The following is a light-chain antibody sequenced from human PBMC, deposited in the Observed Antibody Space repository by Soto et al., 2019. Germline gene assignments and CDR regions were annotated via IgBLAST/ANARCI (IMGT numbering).Light chain of an antibody. CDR3: ASNTPTWV. CDR1: SSDIGGSKS. J-gene: IGLJ3*02. Sequence: QSALTQPASVSGSPGQSISISCTGTSSDIGGSKSVSWYQQHQGKAPKRIIYEVSKRPSGISNRFSGSKSANTASLTISGLQADDEADYFCASNTPTWVFGGGTKLTVL. CDR2: EVS. V-gene: IGLV2-14*03.